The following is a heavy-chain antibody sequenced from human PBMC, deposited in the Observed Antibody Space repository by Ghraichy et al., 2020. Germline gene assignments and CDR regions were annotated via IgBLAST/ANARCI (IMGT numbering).Heavy chain of an antibody. CDR3: ATDRRENYGFFGY. V-gene: IGHV3-23*01. D-gene: IGHD1-7*01. CDR2: ISGGGDGT. CDR1: GFSFTNYA. Sequence: GGSLRLSCAASGFSFTNYAMTWVRQAPGKGLEWVSTISGGGDGTYYADSVKGRFTISRDNSMSTLYLQVSSLRVEDTAVYYCATDRRENYGFFGYWGQGTLVTVSS. J-gene: IGHJ4*02.